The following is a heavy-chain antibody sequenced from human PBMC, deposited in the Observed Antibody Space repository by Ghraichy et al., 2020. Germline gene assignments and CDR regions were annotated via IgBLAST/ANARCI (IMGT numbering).Heavy chain of an antibody. Sequence: SETLSLTCTVSGGSISSYYWSWIRQPPGKGLEWIGYIYYSGSTNYNPSLKSRVTISVDTSKNQFSLKLSSVTAADTAVYYCALGGDDYGVREGENWFDPWGQGTLVTVSS. J-gene: IGHJ5*02. CDR2: IYYSGST. V-gene: IGHV4-59*01. D-gene: IGHD4-17*01. CDR3: ALGGDDYGVREGENWFDP. CDR1: GGSISSYY.